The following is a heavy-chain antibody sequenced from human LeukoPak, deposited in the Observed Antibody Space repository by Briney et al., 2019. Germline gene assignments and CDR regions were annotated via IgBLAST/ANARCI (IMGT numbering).Heavy chain of an antibody. J-gene: IGHJ3*01. CDR3: ARIYGAFDV. CDR1: GGSINNNNW. V-gene: IGHV4-4*02. Sequence: SETLSLTCAVSGGSINNNNWWSWIRQPPGKGLEWIGEIYHSGDTYYSPSLKCRVTIYLDKAKNNFSLNLTSVTAADTAIYYCARIYGAFDVWGQGTLVTVSS. D-gene: IGHD2-2*02. CDR2: IYHSGDT.